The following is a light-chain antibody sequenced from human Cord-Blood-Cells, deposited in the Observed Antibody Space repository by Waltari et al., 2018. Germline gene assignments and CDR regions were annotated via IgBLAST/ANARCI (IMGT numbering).Light chain of an antibody. CDR1: QSVSSY. CDR3: QQRSNWTLT. V-gene: IGKV3-11*01. J-gene: IGKJ4*01. CDR2: DAS. Sequence: EIVLTQSPATLSLSPGERATLSCRASQSVSSYLAWYQQKPGQAPRLLIYDASNRATGSRARFSGRGSGTDFTLTIRSLEPEDFAVYYRQQRSNWTLTFGGGTKVDIK.